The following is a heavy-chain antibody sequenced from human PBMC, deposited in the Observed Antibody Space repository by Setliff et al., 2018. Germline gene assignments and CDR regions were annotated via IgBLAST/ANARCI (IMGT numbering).Heavy chain of an antibody. CDR1: GYTFINYE. V-gene: IGHV1-8*02. Sequence: ASVKVSCKASGYTFINYEINWVRQATGQGLEWMGGMNPNNGNTGYAQKFQGRVTMTRNTSISTAYMELSSLRSDDTAVYYCARGAWFGELGWFDPWGQGTLVTVSS. CDR3: ARGAWFGELGWFDP. J-gene: IGHJ5*02. CDR2: MNPNNGNT. D-gene: IGHD3-10*01.